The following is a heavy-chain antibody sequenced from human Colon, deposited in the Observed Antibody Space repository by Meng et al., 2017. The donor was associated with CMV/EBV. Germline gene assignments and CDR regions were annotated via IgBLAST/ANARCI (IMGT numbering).Heavy chain of an antibody. CDR3: ATSLGAGA. CDR2: INTNSGNP. CDR1: GSTFTNSH. Sequence: VTVSCKASGSTFTNSHMHWVRQAPGQGLEWMGWINTNSGNPAYAQGLSGRFAFSSDTSVSTAYLQISGVKAEDTAIYYCATSLGAGAWGQGTLVTVSS. J-gene: IGHJ5*02. V-gene: IGHV7-4-1*02. D-gene: IGHD3-16*01.